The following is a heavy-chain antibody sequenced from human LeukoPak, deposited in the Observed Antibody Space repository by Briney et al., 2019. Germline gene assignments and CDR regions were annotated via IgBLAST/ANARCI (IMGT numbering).Heavy chain of an antibody. J-gene: IGHJ4*02. V-gene: IGHV3-66*02. CDR1: GFTVSSNY. D-gene: IGHD3-22*01. Sequence: GGSLRLSCAASGFTVSSNYMSWVRQAPGKGLEWVSVIYSGGSTYYADSVKGRFTISRDNSKNTLYLQMNSLRAEDTAVYYCARGGYDSSGYWRYFDYWGQGTLVTVSS. CDR2: IYSGGST. CDR3: ARGGYDSSGYWRYFDY.